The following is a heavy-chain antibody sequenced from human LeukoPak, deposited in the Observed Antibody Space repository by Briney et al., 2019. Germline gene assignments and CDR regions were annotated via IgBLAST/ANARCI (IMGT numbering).Heavy chain of an antibody. V-gene: IGHV3-30*03. CDR3: AIGLVRENFDY. CDR2: ISYDGSNK. Sequence: GGSLRLSCAASGFTFSSYGMHWVRQAPGKGLEWVAVISYDGSNKYYADSVKGRFTISRHNSKNTLYLQTNSLRAEDTAVYYCAIGLVRENFDYWGQGPLVPVSS. D-gene: IGHD6-19*01. J-gene: IGHJ4*02. CDR1: GFTFSSYG.